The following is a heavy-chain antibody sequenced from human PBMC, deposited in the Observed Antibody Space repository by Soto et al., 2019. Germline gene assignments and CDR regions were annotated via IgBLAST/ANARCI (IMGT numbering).Heavy chain of an antibody. Sequence: QVQLVESGGGVVQPGRSLRLSCAASGFTFSNYGIHWVRQAPGKGLEWVALISYDGTNEYYVDALKGRFTISRDNSKNTVYLQMNSLRAEDTALYYCAKDMLLGVRGHYDMDVWGQGTTVTVSS. D-gene: IGHD3-10*01. CDR1: GFTFSNYG. J-gene: IGHJ6*02. CDR3: AKDMLLGVRGHYDMDV. V-gene: IGHV3-30*18. CDR2: ISYDGTNE.